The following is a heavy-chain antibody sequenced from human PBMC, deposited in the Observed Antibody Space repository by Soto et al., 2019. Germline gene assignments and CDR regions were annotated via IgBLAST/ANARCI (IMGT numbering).Heavy chain of an antibody. J-gene: IGHJ4*02. Sequence: PSETLSLTCTVSGGSISGYYWSWIRQPPGKGLEWIGYIYSSGSTNYNPSLQSRVTISVDTSKNQFSLKLSSVTAADTAVYYCARLACSSTRCFTYFDYWGQGALGTLSS. CDR2: IYSSGST. CDR3: ARLACSSTRCFTYFDY. V-gene: IGHV4-59*08. CDR1: GGSISGYY. D-gene: IGHD2-2*02.